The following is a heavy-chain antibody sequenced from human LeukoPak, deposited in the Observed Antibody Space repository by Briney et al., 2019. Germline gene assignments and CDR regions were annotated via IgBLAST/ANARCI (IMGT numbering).Heavy chain of an antibody. J-gene: IGHJ6*03. CDR1: GGTFSSYA. CDR2: IIPIFGTA. Sequence: RASVKVSRKASGGTFSSYAISWVRQAPGQGLEWMGGIIPIFGTANYAQKFQGRVTITADKSTSTAYMELSSLRSEDTAVYYCASNVEGITGTNPSHYYYYYYMDVWGKGTTVTVSS. V-gene: IGHV1-69*06. D-gene: IGHD1-7*01. CDR3: ASNVEGITGTNPSHYYYYYYMDV.